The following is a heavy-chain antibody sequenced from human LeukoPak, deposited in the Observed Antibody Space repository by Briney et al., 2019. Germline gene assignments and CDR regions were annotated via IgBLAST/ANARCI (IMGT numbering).Heavy chain of an antibody. CDR3: AKDPSNCSSTSCNYFDY. Sequence: AAGLICSGCTISWVRYHQGKGLEWVSAISGSGGSTYYADSVKGRFTISRDNSKNTLYLQMNSLRAGDTAVYYCAKDPSNCSSTSCNYFDYWGQGTLVTVSS. CDR1: GLICSGCT. V-gene: IGHV3-23*01. J-gene: IGHJ4*02. D-gene: IGHD2-2*01. CDR2: ISGSGGST.